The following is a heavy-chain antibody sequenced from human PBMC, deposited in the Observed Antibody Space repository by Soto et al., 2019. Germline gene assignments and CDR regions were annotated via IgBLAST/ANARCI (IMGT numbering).Heavy chain of an antibody. J-gene: IGHJ4*02. D-gene: IGHD6-19*01. Sequence: QVQLQESGPGLVKPSETLSLTCTVSGGSISSYYWSWIRQPPGKGLEWIGYIYYSGSTNYNPSLTSRVTISVDTSKNQFSLKLSSVTAADTAVYYCARDLGSGWGQGTLVTVSS. V-gene: IGHV4-59*01. CDR3: ARDLGSG. CDR1: GGSISSYY. CDR2: IYYSGST.